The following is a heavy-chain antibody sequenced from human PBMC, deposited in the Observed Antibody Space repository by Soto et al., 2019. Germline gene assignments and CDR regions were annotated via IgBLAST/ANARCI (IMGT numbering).Heavy chain of an antibody. CDR1: GYTLTELC. CDR3: ATLGAVEITGTSNNWFDQ. CDR2: FEPEDGET. D-gene: IGHD1-7*01. V-gene: IGHV1-24*01. J-gene: IGHJ5*02. Sequence: ASVKVSCKVSGYTLTELCMQRMRKAPGNGHAWRGGFEPEDGETSYRQKYQGRGTMNEDTSTDTAYMGLGSLRSEETAVYYCATLGAVEITGTSNNWFDQWGKQTVV.